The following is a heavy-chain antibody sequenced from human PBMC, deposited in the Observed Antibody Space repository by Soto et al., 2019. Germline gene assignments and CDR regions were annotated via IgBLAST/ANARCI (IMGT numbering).Heavy chain of an antibody. CDR2: ISYDGSNK. J-gene: IGHJ4*02. CDR1: GFTFSSDA. CDR3: ASVRAGYYESSGAIGH. V-gene: IGHV3-30-3*01. Sequence: GGSLRRSCGASGFTFSSDAMHWVRQAPGKGLEWVAVISYDGSNKYYADSVKGRFTISRDNSKNTLYLQMNSLRAEDTAVYYCASVRAGYYESSGAIGHWGQGT. D-gene: IGHD3-22*01.